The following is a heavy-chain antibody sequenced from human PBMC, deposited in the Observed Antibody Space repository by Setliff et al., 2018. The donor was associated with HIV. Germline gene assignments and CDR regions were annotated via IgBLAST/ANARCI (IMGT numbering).Heavy chain of an antibody. CDR1: GFTFNNYY. J-gene: IGHJ5*02. CDR3: AKPSSSWDGGFFDP. D-gene: IGHD6-13*01. V-gene: IGHV3-11*04. Sequence: GSLSPSRAASGFTFNNYYMSWIRQAPGKGLEWLAYISGGGTTIYYADSVRGRFTISRDNAKKSLFLQMNSLRAEDTAVYYCAKPSSSWDGGFFDPWGLGTLVTVSS. CDR2: ISGGGTTI.